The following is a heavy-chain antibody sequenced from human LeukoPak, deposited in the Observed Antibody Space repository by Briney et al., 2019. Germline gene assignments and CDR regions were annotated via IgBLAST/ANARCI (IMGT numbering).Heavy chain of an antibody. J-gene: IGHJ4*02. CDR3: ASSKRGGGSGY. CDR2: IYTSGST. Sequence: SQTLSLTCTVSGGSISSDNYYWSWIRQAAGKGLEWIGRIYTSGSTNYNPSLKSRVTISVDTSKNQVALKLSSVTAADTAVYFCASSKRGGGSGYWGQGTLVTVSS. D-gene: IGHD2-15*01. V-gene: IGHV4-61*02. CDR1: GGSISSDNYY.